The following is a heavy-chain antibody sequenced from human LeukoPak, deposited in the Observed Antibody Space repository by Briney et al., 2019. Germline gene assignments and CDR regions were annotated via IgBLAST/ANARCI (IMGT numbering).Heavy chain of an antibody. CDR3: ARDLRTLAVAGALFDY. J-gene: IGHJ4*02. CDR1: GFTFSASS. Sequence: PGGSLRLSCAASGFTFSASSMNWVRQAPGKGLEWVSYISSSSSTIYYADSVQGRFTISRDNAKNSLYLQMNSLRAEDTAVYYCARDLRTLAVAGALFDYWGQGTLVTVSS. V-gene: IGHV3-48*01. CDR2: ISSSSSTI. D-gene: IGHD6-19*01.